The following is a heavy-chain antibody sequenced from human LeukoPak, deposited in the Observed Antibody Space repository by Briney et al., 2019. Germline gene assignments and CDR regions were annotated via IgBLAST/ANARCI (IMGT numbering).Heavy chain of an antibody. CDR2: MNPNSGNT. D-gene: IGHD6-19*01. Sequence: GASVKVSCEASGYTFTSYDINWVRQATGQGLEWMGWMNPNSGNTGYAQKFQGRVTMTRNTSISTAYMELSSLRSEDTAVYYCARGTYSSGWYPLGDYYYGMDVWGQGTTVTVSS. V-gene: IGHV1-8*01. CDR1: GYTFTSYD. J-gene: IGHJ6*02. CDR3: ARGTYSSGWYPLGDYYYGMDV.